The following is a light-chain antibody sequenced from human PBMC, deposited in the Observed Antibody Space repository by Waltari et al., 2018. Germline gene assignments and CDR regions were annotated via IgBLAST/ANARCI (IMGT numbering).Light chain of an antibody. J-gene: IGLJ3*02. Sequence: QSALTQPPSVSGSPGQSITISCTGTSRDVGFYNYVSWYQQYPGKVPQLLIYDVSDRPSGVSSRFSGSKSGNTASLTISGLQADDEADYYCNSYTGSSSWVFGGGTKLTVL. CDR1: SRDVGFYNY. CDR3: NSYTGSSSWV. V-gene: IGLV2-14*01. CDR2: DVS.